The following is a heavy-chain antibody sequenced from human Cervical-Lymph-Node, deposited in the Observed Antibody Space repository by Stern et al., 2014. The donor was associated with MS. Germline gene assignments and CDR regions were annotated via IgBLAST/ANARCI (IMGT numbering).Heavy chain of an antibody. Sequence: VQLVQSGGGLVKPGGSLRLSCAASGFTFSDSYMTWIRQTPGKGLEWVSYISSSGDTIKYAESVKGRFTVSRDNAKNSLSLQMSSLGVEDTAVYYCVRGWEPRQDGPSGHDYDAFDIWGQGTMVTVSS. J-gene: IGHJ3*02. V-gene: IGHV3-11*01. CDR1: GFTFSDSY. CDR3: VRGWEPRQDGPSGHDYDAFDI. CDR2: ISSSGDTI. D-gene: IGHD5-12*01.